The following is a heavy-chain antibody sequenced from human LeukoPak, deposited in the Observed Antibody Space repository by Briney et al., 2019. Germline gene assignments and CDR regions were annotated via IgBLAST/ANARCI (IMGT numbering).Heavy chain of an antibody. J-gene: IGHJ4*02. Sequence: GGSLRLSCAASGFTFSSYTTNWVRQAPGKGLEWVGRIKSKTNGGTTDYAAPVKGRFTILRDDSKNTVYLQMNSLKTEDTALYDCATDSLVANFWGQGTPVTVSS. D-gene: IGHD5-12*01. CDR1: GFTFSSYT. CDR2: IKSKTNGGTT. CDR3: ATDSLVANF. V-gene: IGHV3-15*01.